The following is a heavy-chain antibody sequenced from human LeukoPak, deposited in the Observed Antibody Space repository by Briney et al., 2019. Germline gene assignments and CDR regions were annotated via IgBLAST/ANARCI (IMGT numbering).Heavy chain of an antibody. V-gene: IGHV4-38-2*02. J-gene: IGHJ5*02. CDR2: IFHTGYT. D-gene: IGHD3-10*01. CDR1: GYPISMGYF. Sequence: SETLSLTCTVSGYPISMGYFWGWIRQPPGKGLEWIGSIFHTGYTFYDPSFKRRLTISVDTSKNQFSLKLSSVTAADTAVYYCARDHTRYYGSGSYGAWFDPWGQGTLVTVSS. CDR3: ARDHTRYYGSGSYGAWFDP.